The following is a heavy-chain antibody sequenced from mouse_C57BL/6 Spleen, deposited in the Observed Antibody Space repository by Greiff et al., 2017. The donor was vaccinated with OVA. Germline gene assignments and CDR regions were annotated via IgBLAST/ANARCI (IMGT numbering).Heavy chain of an antibody. CDR3: ARSLFITTVVATNYFDY. CDR1: GYTFTSYG. CDR2: IYPRSGNT. V-gene: IGHV1-81*01. Sequence: QVQLQQSGAELARPGASVKLSCKASGYTFTSYGISWVKQRTGQGLEWIGEIYPRSGNTYYNEKFKGKATLTADKYSSTAYMELRSLTSEDSAVYFCARSLFITTVVATNYFDYWGQGTTLTVSS. J-gene: IGHJ2*01. D-gene: IGHD1-1*01.